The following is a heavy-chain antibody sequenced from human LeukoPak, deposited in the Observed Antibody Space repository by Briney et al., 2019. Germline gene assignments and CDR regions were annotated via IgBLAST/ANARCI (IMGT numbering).Heavy chain of an antibody. Sequence: ASVKVSCKASGYTFIDYNMHWVRQAPGQGLEWMGWINSNSGGTNYEQKFQGRVTMTRDTSISIVYMELSRLRSDDTAVYYCARRYGDSILDYWGQGTLVTVSS. CDR1: GYTFIDYN. J-gene: IGHJ4*02. V-gene: IGHV1-2*02. D-gene: IGHD4-17*01. CDR3: ARRYGDSILDY. CDR2: INSNSGGT.